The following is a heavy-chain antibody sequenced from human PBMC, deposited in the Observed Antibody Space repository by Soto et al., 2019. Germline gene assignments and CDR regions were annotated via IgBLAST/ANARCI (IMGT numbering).Heavy chain of an antibody. J-gene: IGHJ4*02. CDR3: AREGVDSDVVTFFDY. D-gene: IGHD5-18*01. V-gene: IGHV1-69*15. Sequence: QVQLVQSGAEVKKPGSSVKVSCKTSGGTLSNYAISWLRQSPGQGPEWMGSIIPIFDTANYAQKFQGRVTLTADESTSTVYMELSSLTSEDTAVYYCAREGVDSDVVTFFDYWGQGTLVTVSS. CDR2: IIPIFDTA. CDR1: GGTLSNYA.